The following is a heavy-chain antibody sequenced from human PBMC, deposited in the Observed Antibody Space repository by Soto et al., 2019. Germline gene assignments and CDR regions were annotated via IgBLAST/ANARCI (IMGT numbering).Heavy chain of an antibody. CDR1: GGSISSYY. Sequence: PSETLSLTCTVSGGSISSYYWSWIRQPPGKGLEWIGYIYNSGSTNYSPSLKSRVTISIDTSKNQFSLKLSSVTAADTAVYYCARERNYYYGMDVWGQGTTVTV. V-gene: IGHV4-4*08. J-gene: IGHJ6*02. CDR2: IYNSGST. CDR3: ARERNYYYGMDV.